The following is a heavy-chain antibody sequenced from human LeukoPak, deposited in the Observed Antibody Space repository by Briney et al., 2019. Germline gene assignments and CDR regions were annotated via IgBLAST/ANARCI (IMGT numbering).Heavy chain of an antibody. D-gene: IGHD5-18*01. J-gene: IGHJ4*02. CDR1: GYTFTGYY. CDR2: INPNSGGT. CDR3: ARGLKDGYGPIYYFDY. V-gene: IGHV1-2*06. Sequence: GASVKVSCKASGYTFTGYYMHWVRQAPGQGLEWMGRINPNSGGTNYAQKFQGRVTMTRDTSISTAYMELSRLRSDDTAVYYCARGLKDGYGPIYYFDYWGQGTLVTVSS.